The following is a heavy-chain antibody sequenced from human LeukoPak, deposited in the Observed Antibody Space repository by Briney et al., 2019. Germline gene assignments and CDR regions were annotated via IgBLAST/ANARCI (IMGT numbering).Heavy chain of an antibody. Sequence: SETLSLTCTVSGGSISSSSYYWGWIRQPPGKGLEWIGDIHYTGTTKYNPSVKSRVTISIDTSKNQFSPKLSSVTAADTAVYYCALTGYCSGGSCYSDYWGQGTLVTVSS. D-gene: IGHD2-15*01. J-gene: IGHJ4*02. CDR3: ALTGYCSGGSCYSDY. CDR2: IHYTGTT. CDR1: GGSISSSSYY. V-gene: IGHV4-61*05.